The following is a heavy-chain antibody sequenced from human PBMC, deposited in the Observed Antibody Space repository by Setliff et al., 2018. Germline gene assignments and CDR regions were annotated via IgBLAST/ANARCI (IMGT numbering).Heavy chain of an antibody. Sequence: SETLSLTCTAYGGTSSDYYWTWIRQPPGKGLEWIGEIHHSGTTNYNPSLKSRVTISVDTSKNQFSLTMSSVTAADAAVYYCARGRNVAARLLDTWGQGSRVTVSS. CDR1: GGTSSDYY. D-gene: IGHD6-6*01. CDR2: IHHSGTT. J-gene: IGHJ5*02. V-gene: IGHV4-34*01. CDR3: ARGRNVAARLLDT.